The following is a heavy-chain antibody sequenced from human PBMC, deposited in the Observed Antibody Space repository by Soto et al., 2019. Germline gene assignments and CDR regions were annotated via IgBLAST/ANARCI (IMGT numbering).Heavy chain of an antibody. CDR1: GGSISSYY. CDR2: IYYSGST. CDR3: ARDYRWFDP. V-gene: IGHV4-59*01. Sequence: SETLSLTCTVSGGSISSYYWSWIRQAPGKGLEWIEYIYYSGSTNYNPSFMGRITISVDTSKNQFSLRLDSVTAADTAVYYCARDYRWFDPWGQGTLVTVSS. J-gene: IGHJ5*02.